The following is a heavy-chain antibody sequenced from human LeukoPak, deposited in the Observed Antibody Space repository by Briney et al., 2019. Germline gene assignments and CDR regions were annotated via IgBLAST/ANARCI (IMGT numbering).Heavy chain of an antibody. CDR2: INHSGST. V-gene: IGHV4-34*01. CDR3: ARGLIQLWYNFDY. J-gene: IGHJ4*02. Sequence: PSETLSLTCAVYGGSFSGYYWSWIRQPPGKGLEWIGEINHSGSTNYNPSLKSRVTISVDTSKNQFSLKLSSVTAADTAVYYCARGLIQLWYNFDYWGRGTLVPVSS. D-gene: IGHD5-18*01. CDR1: GGSFSGYY.